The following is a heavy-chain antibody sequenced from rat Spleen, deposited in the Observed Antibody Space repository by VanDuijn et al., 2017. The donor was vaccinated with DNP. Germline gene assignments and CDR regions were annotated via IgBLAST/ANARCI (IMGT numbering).Heavy chain of an antibody. CDR2: IWTGGST. J-gene: IGHJ2*01. Sequence: QVQLKESGPGLVQPSQTLSLTCTVSGFSLTSYNVHWVRQPTGKGLEWMGVIWTGGSTDYNSALKSRLSISRDTSKSQVFLKMNSLQTEDIATYYWARDLDYWGQGVMVTVSS. CDR1: GFSLTSYN. V-gene: IGHV2-30*01. CDR3: ARDLDY.